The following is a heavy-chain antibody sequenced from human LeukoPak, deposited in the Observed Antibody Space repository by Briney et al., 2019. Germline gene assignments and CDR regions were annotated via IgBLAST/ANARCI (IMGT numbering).Heavy chain of an antibody. V-gene: IGHV3-7*01. CDR2: IKQDGSEK. D-gene: IGHD6-13*01. J-gene: IGHJ4*02. Sequence: GGSLRLSCAASGFTFSGYWMNWVRQAPGKGLEWVANIKQDGSEKYYVDSVKGRFTISRDNAKNSLYLQMNSLRAEDTVVYYCARATQGYSSSFWGQGTLVTVSS. CDR1: GFTFSGYW. CDR3: ARATQGYSSSF.